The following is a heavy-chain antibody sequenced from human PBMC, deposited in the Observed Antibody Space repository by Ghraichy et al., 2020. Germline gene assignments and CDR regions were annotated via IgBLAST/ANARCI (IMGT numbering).Heavy chain of an antibody. V-gene: IGHV4-4*07. CDR1: GGSISSYY. CDR3: ARDPAHIAVAGTGGFYYYGMDV. Sequence: SQTLSLTCTVSGGSISSYYWSWIRQPAGKGLEWIGRIYTSGSTNYNPSLKSRVTMSVDTSKNQFSLKLSSVTAADTAVYYCARDPAHIAVAGTGGFYYYGMDVWGQGTTVTVSS. CDR2: IYTSGST. J-gene: IGHJ6*02. D-gene: IGHD6-19*01.